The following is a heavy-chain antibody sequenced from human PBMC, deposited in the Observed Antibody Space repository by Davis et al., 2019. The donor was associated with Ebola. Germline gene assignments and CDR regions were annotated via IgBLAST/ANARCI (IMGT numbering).Heavy chain of an antibody. V-gene: IGHV3-23*01. CDR3: AKDEDYGDYFDY. CDR2: LGLSADT. D-gene: IGHD4-17*01. Sequence: PGGSLRLSCAASGFIFSSYVMSWVRQAPGKGLEWVSTLGLSADTYYADSVKGRFTISRDNSKETLDLQMNSLGVEDTAVYYCAKDEDYGDYFDYWGQGTLVTVSS. J-gene: IGHJ4*02. CDR1: GFIFSSYV.